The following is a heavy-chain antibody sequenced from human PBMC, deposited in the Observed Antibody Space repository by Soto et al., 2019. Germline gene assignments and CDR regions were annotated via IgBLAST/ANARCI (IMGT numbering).Heavy chain of an antibody. V-gene: IGHV3-33*01. Sequence: QVQLVESGGGVVQPGRSLRLSCAASGFTFSSYGMHWVRQAPGKGLEWVAVIWYDGSNKYYADSVKGRFTISRDNSKNTLYLQMNSLRAEESAVYYCASGLAPVNLGYYYYGMDVWGQGTTVTVSS. D-gene: IGHD3-16*01. J-gene: IGHJ6*02. CDR1: GFTFSSYG. CDR3: ASGLAPVNLGYYYYGMDV. CDR2: IWYDGSNK.